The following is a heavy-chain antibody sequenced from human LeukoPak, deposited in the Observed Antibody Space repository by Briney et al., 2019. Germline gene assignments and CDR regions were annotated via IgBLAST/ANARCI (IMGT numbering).Heavy chain of an antibody. CDR3: ARALNYYGSGSYYSYYGMDV. D-gene: IGHD3-10*01. CDR1: GGTFSSYA. Sequence: SVKVSCKASGGTFSSYAISLVRQAPGPGLERMGGIIPIFGTANCAQKVQGRVTITADESTSTAYMELSSLRSEDTAEYYCARALNYYGSGSYYSYYGMDVWGQGTTVTVSS. CDR2: IIPIFGTA. V-gene: IGHV1-69*01. J-gene: IGHJ6*02.